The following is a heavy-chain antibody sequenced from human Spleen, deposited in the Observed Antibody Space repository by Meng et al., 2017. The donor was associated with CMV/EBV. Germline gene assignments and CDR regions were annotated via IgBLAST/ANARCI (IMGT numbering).Heavy chain of an antibody. CDR3: ARVKDHSSGWFDP. V-gene: IGHV1-2*02. Sequence: CLASGGTFSTYTVSWVRQAPGQGLEWMGGINPNSGGTNYAQKFQGRVTMTRDTSISTAYMELSRLRSDDTAVYYCARVKDHSSGWFDPWGQGTPVTVSS. J-gene: IGHJ5*02. D-gene: IGHD6-25*01. CDR1: GGTFSTYT. CDR2: INPNSGGT.